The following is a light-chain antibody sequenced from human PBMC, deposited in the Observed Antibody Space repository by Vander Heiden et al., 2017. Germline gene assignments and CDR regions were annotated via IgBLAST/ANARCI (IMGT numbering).Light chain of an antibody. V-gene: IGKV3-20*01. Sequence: VLTQPPGTLFVSPGHTATLSCRASENVRRNYLAWYQQKPGQAPRLRIYGASSRATGIADRFSGSGSGTDFTLTISRLEPEDCAVFYCQQYDTAPPWTFGQGTKVEIK. J-gene: IGKJ1*01. CDR3: QQYDTAPPWT. CDR1: ENVRRNY. CDR2: GAS.